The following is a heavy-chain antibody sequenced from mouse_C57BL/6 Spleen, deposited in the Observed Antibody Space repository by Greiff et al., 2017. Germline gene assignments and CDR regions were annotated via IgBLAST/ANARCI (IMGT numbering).Heavy chain of an antibody. D-gene: IGHD1-1*01. V-gene: IGHV14-2*01. J-gene: IGHJ2*01. CDR2: IDPEDGET. CDR3: ARTYYYGSSYRGFDY. Sequence: EVKLVESGAELVKPGASVKLSCTASGFNIKDYYMHWVKQRTEQGLEWIGRIDPEDGETKYAPKFQGKATITADTSSNTAYLQLSSLTSEDTAVYYCARTYYYGSSYRGFDYWGQGTTLTVSS. CDR1: GFNIKDYY.